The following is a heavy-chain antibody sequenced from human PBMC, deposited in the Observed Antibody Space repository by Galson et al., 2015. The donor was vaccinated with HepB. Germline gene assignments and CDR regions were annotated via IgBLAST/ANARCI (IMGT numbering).Heavy chain of an antibody. CDR3: QSVYYDFWSGQ. V-gene: IGHV3-15*01. D-gene: IGHD3-3*01. CDR1: GFTFSNAW. CDR2: IKSKTDGGTT. Sequence: SLRLSCAASGFTFSNAWMSWVRQAPGKGLEWVGRIKSKTDGGTTDYAAPVKGRFTISRDDSKNTLYLQMNSLKTEDTAVYYCQSVYYDFWSGQWGQGTLVTVSS. J-gene: IGHJ4*02.